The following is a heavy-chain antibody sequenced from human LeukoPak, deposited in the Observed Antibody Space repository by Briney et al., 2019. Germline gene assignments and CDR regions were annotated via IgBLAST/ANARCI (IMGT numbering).Heavy chain of an antibody. D-gene: IGHD3-10*01. V-gene: IGHV3-15*01. CDR3: TSVGFGPYYFDN. Sequence: GSLRLSCATSGFTFSNARMSWVRQAPGKGLEWVGRIKSKTDGGTTDYAAPVKGRFTISRDDSKNTLYLQMNSLKTEDTAVYYCTSVGFGPYYFDNWGQGTLVTVSS. CDR2: IKSKTDGGTT. CDR1: GFTFSNAR. J-gene: IGHJ4*02.